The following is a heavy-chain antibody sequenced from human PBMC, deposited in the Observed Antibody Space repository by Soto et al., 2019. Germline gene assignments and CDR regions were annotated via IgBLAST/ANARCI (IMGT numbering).Heavy chain of an antibody. D-gene: IGHD2-21*01. J-gene: IGHJ4*02. CDR2: ISYDGSNK. CDR3: VHEHMKGYYFDY. V-gene: IGHV3-30-3*01. Sequence: QVQLVESGGGVVQPGRSLRLSCAASGFTFSSYAMHWVRQAPGKGLEWVAVISYDGSNKYYADSVKGRFTISRDNSKNTLYLQMNSLRAEDTAVYYCVHEHMKGYYFDYWGQGTLVTVSS. CDR1: GFTFSSYA.